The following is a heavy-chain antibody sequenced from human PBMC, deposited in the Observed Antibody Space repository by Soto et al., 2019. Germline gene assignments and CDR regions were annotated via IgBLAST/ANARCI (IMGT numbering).Heavy chain of an antibody. CDR1: GYTFTSYG. CDR3: ARDIVVVTALGGFDY. J-gene: IGHJ4*02. D-gene: IGHD2-21*02. Sequence: ASVKVSCKASGYTFTSYGISWVRQAPGQGLEWMGWISAYNGNTNYAQKLQGRVTMTTDTSTSTAYMELRSLRSDDTAVYYCARDIVVVTALGGFDYWGQGTLVTVSS. V-gene: IGHV1-18*04. CDR2: ISAYNGNT.